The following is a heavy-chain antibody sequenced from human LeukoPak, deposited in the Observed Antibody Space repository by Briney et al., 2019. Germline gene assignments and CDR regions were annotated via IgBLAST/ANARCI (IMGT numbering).Heavy chain of an antibody. V-gene: IGHV5-51*01. CDR1: GYTLSNFW. CDR2: IFPGDSDT. J-gene: IGHJ4*02. D-gene: IGHD3-22*01. Sequence: GESLKISCEGSGYTLSNFWIGWVRQVPGKGPEWMGIIFPGDSDTRYSPSFQGQVTISADKSISTAYLQWTSLKASDTAIYYCARHHYYYDSGPYPGHYWGQGTLVTVSS. CDR3: ARHHYYYDSGPYPGHY.